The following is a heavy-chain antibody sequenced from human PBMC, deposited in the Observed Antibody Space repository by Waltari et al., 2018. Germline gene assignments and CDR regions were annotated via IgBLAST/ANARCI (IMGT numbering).Heavy chain of an antibody. CDR1: GYNIAGGYY. CDR3: ARRKYSGDYFFDV. Sequence: QVQLQESGPGLVKPSETLSLTCGVSGYNIAGGYYWGWLRQPPGKGLEWIGAIYHSGTAYRHPSLERRLTRSVDTSKNQLSLKLISVTAADTAVYYCARRKYSGDYFFDVWGQGTLVSVSS. V-gene: IGHV4-38-2*01. D-gene: IGHD4-17*01. CDR2: IYHSGTA. J-gene: IGHJ4*02.